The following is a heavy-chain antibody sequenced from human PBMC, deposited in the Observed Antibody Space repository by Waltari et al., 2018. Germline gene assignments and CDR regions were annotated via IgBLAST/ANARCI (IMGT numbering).Heavy chain of an antibody. CDR1: GFTFTTYT. J-gene: IGHJ4*02. CDR2: IRYDEKNI. D-gene: IGHD6-19*01. CDR3: ATEPAPGAGINY. Sequence: QVQLMESGGGVVQPGESLRLSCAASGFTFTTYTMHWVRQAPGKGLEWVSFIRYDEKNIFYADSVKGRFTISRDTSKNILFLQMNYLRVEDTAVYYCATEPAPGAGINYWGQGILVTVSS. V-gene: IGHV3-30*02.